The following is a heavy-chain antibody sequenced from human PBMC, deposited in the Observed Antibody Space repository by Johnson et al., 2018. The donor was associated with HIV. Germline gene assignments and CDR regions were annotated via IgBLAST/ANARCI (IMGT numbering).Heavy chain of an antibody. Sequence: VQLVESGGGLVKPGGSLRLSCAASGFTFSGSAMHWVRQASGKGLEWVGRIRSKANTYATAYAASVKGRFAISRDDSKNMAYLKMNNLKTEDTAVYYCTRHLGMFRAFDIWGQGTMVTVSS. J-gene: IGHJ3*02. CDR1: GFTFSGSA. V-gene: IGHV3-73*01. CDR2: IRSKANTYAT. D-gene: IGHD3-10*02. CDR3: TRHLGMFRAFDI.